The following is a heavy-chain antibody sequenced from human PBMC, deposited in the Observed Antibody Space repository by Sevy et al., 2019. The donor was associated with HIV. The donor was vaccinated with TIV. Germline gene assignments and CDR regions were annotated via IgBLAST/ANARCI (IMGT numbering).Heavy chain of an antibody. CDR1: GFTFSSYA. Sequence: GGSLRLSCAASGFTFSSYAMSWVRQAPGKGLEWVSAISGSGGSTYYADSVKGRFTISRDNSKNTLYLQMNSLGAEDTAVYYCAKDRRGAAAPSGMDVWGQGTTVTVSS. CDR2: ISGSGGST. V-gene: IGHV3-23*01. J-gene: IGHJ6*02. CDR3: AKDRRGAAAPSGMDV. D-gene: IGHD6-13*01.